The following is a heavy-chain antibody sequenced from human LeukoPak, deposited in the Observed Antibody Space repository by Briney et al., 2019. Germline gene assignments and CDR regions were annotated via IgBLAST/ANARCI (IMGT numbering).Heavy chain of an antibody. J-gene: IGHJ5*02. V-gene: IGHV3-7*03. D-gene: IGHD3-9*01. CDR2: IKQDGSEK. CDR3: ARGNSPPSSYYDILTGSHQEYNWFDP. Sequence: GGSLRLSCAASGFTFSSYWMSWVRQAPGKGLEWVANIKQDGSEKYYVDSVKGRFTISRDNAKNSLYLQMNSLRSDDTAVYYCARGNSPPSSYYDILTGSHQEYNWFDPWGQGTLVTVSS. CDR1: GFTFSSYW.